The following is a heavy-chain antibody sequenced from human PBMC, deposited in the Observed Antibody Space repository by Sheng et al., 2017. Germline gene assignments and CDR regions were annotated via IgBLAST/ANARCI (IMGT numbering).Heavy chain of an antibody. CDR3: VAFGGVIARVDY. J-gene: IGHJ4*02. Sequence: QLQLQESGPGLVKPSETLSLTCTVSGGSISSSSYYWGWIRQPPGKGLEWIGSIYYSGSTYYNPSLKSRVTISVDTSKNQFSLKLSSVTAADTAVYYCVAFGGVIARVDYWGQGTLVTGLL. CDR2: IYYSGST. D-gene: IGHD3-16*02. V-gene: IGHV4-39*07. CDR1: GGSISSSSYY.